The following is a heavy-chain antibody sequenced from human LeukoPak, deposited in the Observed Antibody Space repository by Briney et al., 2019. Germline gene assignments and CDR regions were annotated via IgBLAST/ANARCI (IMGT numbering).Heavy chain of an antibody. V-gene: IGHV4-61*02. CDR1: SGSIGSGTYY. CDR2: IYANGST. Sequence: SETLSLTCTVSSGSIGSGTYYWSWIRQPAGKGLEWIGRIYANGSTNYNPSLKSRVTMSVDTSKKQFSLKLSSVTAADTAVYYCARDEDSHAGMDVWGQGTTVTVSS. J-gene: IGHJ6*02. D-gene: IGHD6-6*01. CDR3: ARDEDSHAGMDV.